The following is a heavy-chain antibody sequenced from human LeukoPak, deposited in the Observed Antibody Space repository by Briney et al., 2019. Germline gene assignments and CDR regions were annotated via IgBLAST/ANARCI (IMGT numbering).Heavy chain of an antibody. CDR3: ARRGYDMGGGYNWFDP. CDR2: INPSGGST. Sequence: ASVKVSCKASGYTFTSYYMHWVRQAPGQGLEWMGIINPSGGSTSYAQKFQGRVTMTRDTSTSTVYMELSSLRSEDTAVYYCARRGYDMGGGYNWFDPWGQGTLVTVSP. CDR1: GYTFTSYY. J-gene: IGHJ5*02. V-gene: IGHV1-46*01. D-gene: IGHD3-22*01.